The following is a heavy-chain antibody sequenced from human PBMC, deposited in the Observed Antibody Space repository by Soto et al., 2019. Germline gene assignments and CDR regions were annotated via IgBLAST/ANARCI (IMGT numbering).Heavy chain of an antibody. D-gene: IGHD3-9*01. CDR3: ASYHYLDLWTGSRHYMDV. V-gene: IGHV4-34*01. CDR2: INHSGTT. Sequence: QVHLEQWGAGLLNPSETLSLTCAVYGGSLSGYYWSWVRQSSWKGLEWSGEINHSGTTNYNPSLKTRVTISADTSKHQFSLRMSSVTAADSAVYYCASYHYLDLWTGSRHYMDVWGRGTTVTVSS. J-gene: IGHJ6*03. CDR1: GGSLSGYY.